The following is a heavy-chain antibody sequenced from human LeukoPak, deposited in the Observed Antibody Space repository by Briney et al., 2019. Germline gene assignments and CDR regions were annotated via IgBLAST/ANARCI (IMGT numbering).Heavy chain of an antibody. CDR2: ISYDGKDK. J-gene: IGHJ4*02. Sequence: GRSLRLSCAASGFTFSNYGMHWVRQAPGKGLEWVAIISYDGKDKYYADSVKGRFTISRDNSKNTLDLQLNSLRAEDTAVYYCARVWGQLVDFWGQGTLLTVSS. V-gene: IGHV3-30*03. CDR1: GFTFSNYG. D-gene: IGHD6-13*01. CDR3: ARVWGQLVDF.